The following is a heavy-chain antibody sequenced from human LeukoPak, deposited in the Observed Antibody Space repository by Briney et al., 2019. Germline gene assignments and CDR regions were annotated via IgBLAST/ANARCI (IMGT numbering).Heavy chain of an antibody. CDR1: GFTFSSYA. V-gene: IGHV3-30*04. CDR2: ISYDGSNK. J-gene: IGHJ4*02. CDR3: AREWYIVVVTAIHPSGFDY. D-gene: IGHD2-21*02. Sequence: GGSLRLSCAASGFTFSSYAMHWVRQAPGKGLEWVAVISYDGSNKYYADSVKGRFTISRDNSKNTLYLQMNSLRAEDTVVYYCAREWYIVVVTAIHPSGFDYWGQGTLVTVSS.